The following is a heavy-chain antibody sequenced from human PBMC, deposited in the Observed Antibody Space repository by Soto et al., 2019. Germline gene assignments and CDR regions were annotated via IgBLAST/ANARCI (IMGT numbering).Heavy chain of an antibody. CDR1: GFTFSSYG. Sequence: QVQLVESGGGVVQPGRSLRLSCAASGFTFSSYGMHWVRQAPGKGLEWVAVISYDGSNKYYADSVKGRFINSRDNSKNTLYLQMNSLRAEDTAVYYCAKSYDSSGVDAFDIWGQGTMVTVSS. CDR2: ISYDGSNK. D-gene: IGHD3-22*01. CDR3: AKSYDSSGVDAFDI. J-gene: IGHJ3*02. V-gene: IGHV3-30*18.